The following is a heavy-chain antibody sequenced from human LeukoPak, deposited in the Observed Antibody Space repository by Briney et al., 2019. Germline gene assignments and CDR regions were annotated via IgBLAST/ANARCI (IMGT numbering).Heavy chain of an antibody. CDR1: GGSISSGSYY. J-gene: IGHJ3*02. CDR3: ARMGALIPVAFDI. CDR2: IYYSGST. D-gene: IGHD3-16*01. V-gene: IGHV4-61*01. Sequence: PSETLSLTCTVSGGSISSGSYYWSWIRQPPGKGLEWIGYIYYSGSTNYNPSLKSRVTISVDTSKNQFSLKLSSVTAADTAVYYCARMGALIPVAFDIWGQGTMVTVSS.